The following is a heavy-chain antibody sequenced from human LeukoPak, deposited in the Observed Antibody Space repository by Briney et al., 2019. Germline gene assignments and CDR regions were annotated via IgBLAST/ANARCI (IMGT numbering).Heavy chain of an antibody. CDR2: MSSSGIS. Sequence: PSETLSLTCTVSNGSISSDTYFWSWIRQPAGKGLEWIGRMSSSGISTYSPSLKSRVTISIDTSRNQFSMNLNSVTAADTAVYYCARVVSGYDPDYYYYYYYMDVWGKGTTVTVSS. CDR1: NGSISSDTYF. V-gene: IGHV4-61*02. J-gene: IGHJ6*03. CDR3: ARVVSGYDPDYYYYYYYMDV. D-gene: IGHD5-12*01.